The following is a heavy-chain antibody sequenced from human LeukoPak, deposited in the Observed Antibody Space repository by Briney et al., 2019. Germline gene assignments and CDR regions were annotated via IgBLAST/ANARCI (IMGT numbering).Heavy chain of an antibody. Sequence: ASVKVSCKASGYTFTSYAMNWVRQAPGQGLEWMGWINTNTGNPTYAQGFTGRFVFSLDTSVSTAYLQISSLKAEDTAVYYCARGESSSWYYYYYYMDVWGKGTTVTVSS. CDR2: INTNTGNP. J-gene: IGHJ6*03. V-gene: IGHV7-4-1*02. CDR1: GYTFTSYA. D-gene: IGHD6-13*01. CDR3: ARGESSSWYYYYYYMDV.